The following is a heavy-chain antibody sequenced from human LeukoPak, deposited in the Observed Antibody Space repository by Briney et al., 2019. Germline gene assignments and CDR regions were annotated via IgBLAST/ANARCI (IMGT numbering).Heavy chain of an antibody. CDR3: ARVSDSSGGA. Sequence: SETLTLTCTVSGVSISSSNSYWGWIRQPPGKGLEWIGSIYYSGNTYYNASLKSQVSISIDTSKNQFSLKLSSVTAADTAVYYCARVSDSSGGAWGQGTLVTVSS. V-gene: IGHV4-39*01. CDR2: IYYSGNT. J-gene: IGHJ1*01. CDR1: GVSISSSNSY. D-gene: IGHD6-19*01.